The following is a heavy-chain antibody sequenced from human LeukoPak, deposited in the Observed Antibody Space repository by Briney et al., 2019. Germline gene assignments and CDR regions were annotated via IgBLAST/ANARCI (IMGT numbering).Heavy chain of an antibody. CDR1: GFTFSDYY. Sequence: GGSLRLSCAASGFTFSDYYMSWIRQAPGKGLGWVSYISSSGSTIYYADSVKGRFTISRDNAKNSLYPQMNSLRAEDTAVYYCARVGSSGWYYYYGMDVWGQGTTVTVSS. J-gene: IGHJ6*02. CDR2: ISSSGSTI. CDR3: ARVGSSGWYYYYGMDV. D-gene: IGHD6-19*01. V-gene: IGHV3-11*01.